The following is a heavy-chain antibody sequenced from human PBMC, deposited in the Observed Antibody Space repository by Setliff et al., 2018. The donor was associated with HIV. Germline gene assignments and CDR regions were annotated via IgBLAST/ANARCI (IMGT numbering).Heavy chain of an antibody. D-gene: IGHD6-13*01. CDR2: INYSGST. CDR3: ARGPLSSSWYNWFDP. J-gene: IGHJ5*02. CDR1: GGSIRSSSYY. V-gene: IGHV4-39*01. Sequence: PSETLSLTCTVSGGSIRSSSYYWGWIRQPPGKGLEWIGSINYSGSTYYNPSLKSRVTKSVDTSKNQFSLKLSSVTAADTAVYYCARGPLSSSWYNWFDPWGQGTLVTVSS.